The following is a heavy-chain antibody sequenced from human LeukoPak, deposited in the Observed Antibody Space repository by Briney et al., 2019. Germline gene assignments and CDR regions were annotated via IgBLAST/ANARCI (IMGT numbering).Heavy chain of an antibody. V-gene: IGHV1-69*13. J-gene: IGHJ5*02. CDR2: IIPIFGTA. CDR1: GGTFSSYA. CDR3: ARVDGGDIVVVPAANNWFDP. D-gene: IGHD2-2*01. Sequence: ASVKVSCKASGGTFSSYAISWVRQAPGQGLEWMGGIIPIFGTANYAQKFQGRVTITADESTSTAYMELSSLRSEDTAVYYCARVDGGDIVVVPAANNWFDPWGQGTLVTVSS.